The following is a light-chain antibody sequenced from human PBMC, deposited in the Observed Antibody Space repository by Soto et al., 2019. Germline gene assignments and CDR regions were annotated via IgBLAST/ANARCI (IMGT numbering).Light chain of an antibody. CDR1: QSISSY. Sequence: DIQITQSPSSLSASVGDRVTIPCRASQSISSYLNWYQQKPGKAPKLLIYAASSLQSGVPSRFSGSGSGTDFTLTISSLQPEDFATYYCQQSYSTLITFGQGTRLEIK. V-gene: IGKV1-39*01. J-gene: IGKJ5*01. CDR3: QQSYSTLIT. CDR2: AAS.